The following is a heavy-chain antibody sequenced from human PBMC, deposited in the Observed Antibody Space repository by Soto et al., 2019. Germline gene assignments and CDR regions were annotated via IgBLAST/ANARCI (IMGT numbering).Heavy chain of an antibody. CDR3: ARVSTVTTIEMDV. CDR1: GGTFSSYA. J-gene: IGHJ6*04. CDR2: IIPIFGTA. D-gene: IGHD4-17*01. V-gene: IGHV1-69*13. Sequence: SVKVSCKASGGTFSSYAISWVRQAPGQGLEWMGGIIPIFGTANYAQKFQGRVTITADESTSTAYMELSSLRSADTAVYYCARVSTVTTIEMDVWGKGTTVTVSS.